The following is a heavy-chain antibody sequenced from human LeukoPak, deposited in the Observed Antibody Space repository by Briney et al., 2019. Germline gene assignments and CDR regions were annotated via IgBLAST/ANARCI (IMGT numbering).Heavy chain of an antibody. V-gene: IGHV4-59*08. J-gene: IGHJ4*02. CDR3: ASSQWVAPGSY. Sequence: SETLSLICTVSPGSIYTYYWSWLRQPPGKGLEWIGYVYYSGSTNYNPSLKSRVTISLDTSKNQFSLKLSSVTVADTAVYYCASSQWVAPGSYWGQGILVTVSS. CDR2: VYYSGST. D-gene: IGHD1-26*01. CDR1: PGSIYTYY.